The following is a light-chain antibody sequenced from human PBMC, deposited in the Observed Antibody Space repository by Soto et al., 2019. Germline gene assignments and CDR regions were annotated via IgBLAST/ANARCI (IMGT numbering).Light chain of an antibody. Sequence: DIQMNQSASTLSASVGDRVTITCRASQSIKNWLAWYQQKPGEAPKLLIYKASTLESGVPSRFSGSGSGTEFTLTISCLQPDDVATYYCQQYNSYSQFTFGPGTKVDIK. CDR3: QQYNSYSQFT. CDR1: QSIKNW. CDR2: KAS. J-gene: IGKJ3*01. V-gene: IGKV1-5*03.